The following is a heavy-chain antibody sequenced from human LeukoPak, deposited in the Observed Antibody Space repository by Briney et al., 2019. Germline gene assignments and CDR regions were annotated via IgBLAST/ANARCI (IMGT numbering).Heavy chain of an antibody. J-gene: IGHJ4*02. CDR1: GFTFSSYA. CDR2: ISSSSSYI. V-gene: IGHV3-21*01. D-gene: IGHD4/OR15-4a*01. CDR3: ARGRTMGDNYFDY. Sequence: GGSLRLSCAASGFTFSSYAMSWVRQAPGKGLEWVSSISSSSSYIFYAESVKGRFTISRDDAKNSLYLQMNSLRAEDTAVYYCARGRTMGDNYFDYWGQGTLVTVSS.